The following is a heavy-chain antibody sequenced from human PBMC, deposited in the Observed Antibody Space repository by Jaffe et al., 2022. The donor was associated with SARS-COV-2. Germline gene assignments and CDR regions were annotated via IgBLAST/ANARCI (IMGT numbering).Heavy chain of an antibody. Sequence: QLQLRESGPRLVKPSETLSLSCSVSGDSISSSTYYWGWFRQSPEKGLEWVASLLSGVNTYYNPSLRGRVTISADTSKNQFSLKVTSVTAADTAVYYCARSRGSVLSGVGYWGQGTLVTVSS. D-gene: IGHD3-10*01. CDR2: LLSGVNT. J-gene: IGHJ4*02. CDR1: GDSISSSTYY. CDR3: ARSRGSVLSGVGY. V-gene: IGHV4-39*01.